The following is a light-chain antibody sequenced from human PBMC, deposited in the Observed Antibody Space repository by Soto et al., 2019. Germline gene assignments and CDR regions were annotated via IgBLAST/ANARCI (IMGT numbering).Light chain of an antibody. Sequence: EIVLTQSPGTLSLSPGERATLSCRASQSVSSSHLAWYQQKPGQAPRLLLYSASSRATGIPDRFSGSGSGTDFTLTISRLEPEDFAVYYCQQRSNWPPKITFGQGTRLEIK. J-gene: IGKJ5*01. CDR3: QQRSNWPPKIT. CDR1: QSVSSSH. V-gene: IGKV3D-20*02. CDR2: SAS.